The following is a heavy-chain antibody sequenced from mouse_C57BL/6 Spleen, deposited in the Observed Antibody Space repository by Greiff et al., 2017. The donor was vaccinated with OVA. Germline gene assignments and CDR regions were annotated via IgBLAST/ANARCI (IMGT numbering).Heavy chain of an antibody. J-gene: IGHJ3*01. Sequence: EVKLQESGPELVKPGASVKIPCKASGYTFTDYNMDWVKQSHGKSLEWIGDINPNNGGTIYNQKFKGKATLTVDKSSSTAYMELRSLTSEDTAVYYCARRRHGYYGSSPAWFAYWGQGTLVTVSA. CDR2: INPNNGGT. D-gene: IGHD1-1*01. CDR1: GYTFTDYN. V-gene: IGHV1-18*01. CDR3: ARRRHGYYGSSPAWFAY.